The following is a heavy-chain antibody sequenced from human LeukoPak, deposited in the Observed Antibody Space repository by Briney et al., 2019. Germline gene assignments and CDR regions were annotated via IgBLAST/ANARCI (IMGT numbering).Heavy chain of an antibody. Sequence: GGSLRLSCAASGFTFSSYEMNWVRQAPGKGLEWVSYISSSGSTIYYADSVKGRFTISRDNAKNSLYLQMNSLRAEDTAVYYCARARMVRGVIDYYYYMDVWGKGTTVTISS. CDR2: ISSSGSTI. J-gene: IGHJ6*03. CDR1: GFTFSSYE. V-gene: IGHV3-48*03. CDR3: ARARMVRGVIDYYYYMDV. D-gene: IGHD3-10*01.